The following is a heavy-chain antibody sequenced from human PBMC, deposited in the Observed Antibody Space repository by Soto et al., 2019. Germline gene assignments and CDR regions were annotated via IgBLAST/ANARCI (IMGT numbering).Heavy chain of an antibody. Sequence: EVQLVESGGDLVQPGGSLKLSCAASGFTFSGSAMHWVRQASGKGLEWVGHIRRRAKNYATGYAASVKGRFIISRDNSKNTLYLQMSSLRAEDTAFYYCTQDGGSRDWLTVNWGQGPLVTVSS. CDR2: IRRRAKNYAT. V-gene: IGHV3-73*02. D-gene: IGHD3-9*01. J-gene: IGHJ4*02. CDR1: GFTFSGSA. CDR3: TQDGGSRDWLTVN.